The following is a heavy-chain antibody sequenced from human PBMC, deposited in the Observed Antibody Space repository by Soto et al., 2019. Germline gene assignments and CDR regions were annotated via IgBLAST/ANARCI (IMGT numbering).Heavy chain of an antibody. D-gene: IGHD4-4*01. CDR2: INSDGSMT. V-gene: IGHV3-74*01. J-gene: IGHJ5*02. Sequence: PGGSLRLSCAASGFTCSRYWMHWVRQAPGEGLMWVSRINSDGSMTSYADSVKGRFTISRDNAKNTVYLHMSSLRAEDTARYYCVRGKDQYNTLTYSYYDQWGQGTLVTVS. CDR3: VRGKDQYNTLTYSYYDQ. CDR1: GFTCSRYW.